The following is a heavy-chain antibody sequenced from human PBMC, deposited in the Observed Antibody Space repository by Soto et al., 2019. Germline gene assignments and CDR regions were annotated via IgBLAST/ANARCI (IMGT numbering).Heavy chain of an antibody. CDR2: ISGTSDST. V-gene: IGHV3-23*01. Sequence: GGSLRLSCAASGFTFSSYAMSWVRQAPGKGLEWVSIISGTSDSTYYADSEKGRFTISRDNSKNTLYLQMSSLRAEDTAVYYCAKIRGYSGYGYFDYWGQGA. J-gene: IGHJ4*02. CDR1: GFTFSSYA. CDR3: AKIRGYSGYGYFDY. D-gene: IGHD5-12*01.